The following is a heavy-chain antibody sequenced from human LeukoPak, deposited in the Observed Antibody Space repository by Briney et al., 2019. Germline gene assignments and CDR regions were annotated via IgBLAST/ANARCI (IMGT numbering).Heavy chain of an antibody. D-gene: IGHD3-9*01. CDR3: ARDSSYYDILTGHYYYYGMDV. Sequence: PSETLSLTCTVSGGSISSYYCSWIRQPPGKGLEWIGYIYYSGSTNYNPSLKSRVTISVDTSKNQFSLKLSSVTAADTAVYYCARDSSYYDILTGHYYYYGMDVWGKGTTVTVSS. V-gene: IGHV4-59*01. J-gene: IGHJ6*04. CDR1: GGSISSYY. CDR2: IYYSGST.